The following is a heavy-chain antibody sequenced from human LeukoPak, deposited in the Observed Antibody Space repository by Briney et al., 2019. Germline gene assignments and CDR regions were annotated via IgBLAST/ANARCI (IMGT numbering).Heavy chain of an antibody. D-gene: IGHD5-12*01. V-gene: IGHV3-23*01. CDR2: ISGSGGST. Sequence: PGGSLRLSCAASGFTFSSYSMNWVRQAPGKGLEWVSAISGSGGSTYYADSVKGRFTISRDNSKNTLYLQMNSLRAEDTAVYYCAKESQSGGSSNWFDPWGQGTLVTVSS. CDR3: AKESQSGGSSNWFDP. CDR1: GFTFSSYS. J-gene: IGHJ5*02.